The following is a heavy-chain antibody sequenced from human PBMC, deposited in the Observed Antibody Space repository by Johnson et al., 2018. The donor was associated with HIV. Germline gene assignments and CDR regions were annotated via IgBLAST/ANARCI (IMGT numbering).Heavy chain of an antibody. CDR3: ARATAYGGRVDGFDI. Sequence: QVQLVESGGGLVKPGGSLRLSCAASGFTFSDYYMSWIRQAPGKGLEWVSYISSRGSTIYYADSVKGRFTISRDNAKNSLDLQMNSLRGEDTALYYCARATAYGGRVDGFDIWGQGTMVTVSS. CDR2: ISSRGSTI. J-gene: IGHJ3*02. V-gene: IGHV3-11*01. D-gene: IGHD4-23*01. CDR1: GFTFSDYY.